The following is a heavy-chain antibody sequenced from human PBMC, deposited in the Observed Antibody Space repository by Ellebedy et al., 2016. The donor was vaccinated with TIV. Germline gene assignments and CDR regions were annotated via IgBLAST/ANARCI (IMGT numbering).Heavy chain of an antibody. J-gene: IGHJ6*03. CDR1: GDSISPYY. CDR2: IHYSGCA. V-gene: IGHV4-59*01. CDR3: ARQHDPKYNNYMDV. Sequence: MPSETLSLTCTVSGDSISPYYWNWIRQPPGKGLEWIGYIHYSGCANYNPSLKSRVTISVDTSKNQFSLNLSSVTAADTAMYYCARQHDPKYNNYMDVWGKGTTVTVSS.